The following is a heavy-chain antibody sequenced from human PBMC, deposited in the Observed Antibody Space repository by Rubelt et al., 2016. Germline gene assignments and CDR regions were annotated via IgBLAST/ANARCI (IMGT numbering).Heavy chain of an antibody. J-gene: IGHJ4*02. CDR3: ARLVQLWRFDY. CDR2: IYPGDSDT. D-gene: IGHD5-18*01. Sequence: EVQLVQSGAEVKKPGESLKISCKGSGYSFTSYWIGWVRQMPGKGLEWMGIIYPGDSDTRYRPSFPGQGTSSGGEASSTGYLQWGRLKASDAAMYYCARLVQLWRFDYWGQGTLVTVSS. V-gene: IGHV5-51*01. CDR1: GYSFTSYW.